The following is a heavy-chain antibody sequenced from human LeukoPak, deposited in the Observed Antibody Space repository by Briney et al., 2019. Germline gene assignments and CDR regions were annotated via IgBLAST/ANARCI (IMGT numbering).Heavy chain of an antibody. CDR3: ARGWRVGAIWSVNY. CDR2: INPNSGGT. CDR1: GYTFTVYY. Sequence: ASVKVSCKASGYTFTVYYMHWVRQAPGQGLEWMGWINPNSGGTNYAQKFQGRVTMTRDTSISTAYMELSRLRSDDTAVYYCARGWRVGAIWSVNYWGQGTLVTVSS. D-gene: IGHD1-26*01. V-gene: IGHV1-2*02. J-gene: IGHJ4*02.